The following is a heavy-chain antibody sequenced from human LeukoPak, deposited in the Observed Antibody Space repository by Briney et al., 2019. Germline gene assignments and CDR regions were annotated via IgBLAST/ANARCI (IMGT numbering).Heavy chain of an antibody. J-gene: IGHJ2*01. CDR3: ARQYGDYNNYWYFDL. D-gene: IGHD4-17*01. Sequence: KPSQTLSLTCAVSGGSISSGGYSWSWIRQPPGKGLEWIVYIYHSGSTYYNPSLKSRVTISVDRSKNQFSLKLSSVTAADTAVYYCARQYGDYNNYWYFDLWGRGTLVTVSS. CDR1: GGSISSGGYS. CDR2: IYHSGST. V-gene: IGHV4-30-2*01.